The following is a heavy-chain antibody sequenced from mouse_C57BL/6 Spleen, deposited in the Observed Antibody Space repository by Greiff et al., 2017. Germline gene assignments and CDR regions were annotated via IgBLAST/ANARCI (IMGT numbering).Heavy chain of an antibody. J-gene: IGHJ1*03. CDR3: AEGSSLCFDV. Sequence: VKVVESGPELVKPGASVKISCKAFGYAFRSSWMNWVKQRPGKGLEWIGRICPGDGDTNYNGKFKGKATLTADKSSSTAYMQLSSLTSEDSAVYFCAEGSSLCFDVWGRGTPVTVPS. D-gene: IGHD1-1*01. CDR1: GYAFRSSW. CDR2: ICPGDGDT. V-gene: IGHV1-82*01.